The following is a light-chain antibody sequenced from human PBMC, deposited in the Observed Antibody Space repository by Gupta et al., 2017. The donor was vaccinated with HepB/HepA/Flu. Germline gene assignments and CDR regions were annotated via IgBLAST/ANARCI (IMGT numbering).Light chain of an antibody. Sequence: EIVMTQSPATLSVSPGERATLSCRASQSISSSLAWYQQKPGQAPRLLIYGASTRATDIPARFSGSGLGKEXTLTISXPQSEDFAGYYCHLYNSWPPLTFGXGTKVEIK. V-gene: IGKV3-15*01. CDR2: GAS. CDR3: HLYNSWPPLT. CDR1: QSISSS. J-gene: IGKJ4*01.